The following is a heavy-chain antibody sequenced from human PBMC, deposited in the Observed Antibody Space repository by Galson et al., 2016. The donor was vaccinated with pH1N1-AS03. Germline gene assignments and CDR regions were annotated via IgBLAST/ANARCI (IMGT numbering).Heavy chain of an antibody. D-gene: IGHD3-16*02. CDR3: AKTTFGGVIVSGKMSLDY. CDR2: INGDGTTT. V-gene: IGHV3-74*01. CDR1: GFTFKIYW. Sequence: SLRLSCAASGFTFKIYWMHWVRQAPGKGLVWVSHINGDGTTTNYADSVKGRFTISRDNSKGTVYLQLNSLRAEDAAVYYCAKTTFGGVIVSGKMSLDYWGQGTLVTVSS. J-gene: IGHJ4*02.